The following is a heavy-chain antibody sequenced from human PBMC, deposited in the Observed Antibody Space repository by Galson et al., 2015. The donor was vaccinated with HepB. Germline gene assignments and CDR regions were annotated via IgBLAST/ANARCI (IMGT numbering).Heavy chain of an antibody. CDR1: GYSFTSYW. Sequence: QSGAEVKKPGESLRISCKGSGYSFTSYWISWVRQMPGKGLEWMGRIDPSDSYTNYSPSFQGHVTISADKSISTAYLQWSSLKASDTAMYYCARHGGSGSYYNYYYYYYYMDVWGKGTTVTVSS. D-gene: IGHD3-10*01. J-gene: IGHJ6*03. CDR2: IDPSDSYT. CDR3: ARHGGSGSYYNYYYYYYYMDV. V-gene: IGHV5-10-1*01.